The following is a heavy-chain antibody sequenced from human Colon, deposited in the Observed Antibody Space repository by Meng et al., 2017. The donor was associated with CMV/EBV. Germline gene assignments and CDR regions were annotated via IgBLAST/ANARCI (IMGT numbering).Heavy chain of an antibody. CDR2: VIGSGANT. CDR1: GFTFSNYA. CDR3: ARDPSFITISGDLIYGLDV. Sequence: GESLKISCAASGFTFSNYAMSWVRQAPGKGLEWVSTVIGSGANTYYADSVKGRFTISRDNSKNSLYLQMNSLRAEDTAVYYCARDPSFITISGDLIYGLDVWGQGTTVTVSS. J-gene: IGHJ6*02. D-gene: IGHD3-3*01. V-gene: IGHV3-23*01.